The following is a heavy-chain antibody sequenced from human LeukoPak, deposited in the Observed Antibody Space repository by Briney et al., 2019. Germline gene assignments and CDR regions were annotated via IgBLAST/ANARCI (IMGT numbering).Heavy chain of an antibody. CDR2: ISGGGYSA. CDR3: AKQEYNYGPHGY. D-gene: IGHD5-18*01. CDR1: GFTFSSYA. J-gene: IGHJ4*02. V-gene: IGHV3-23*01. Sequence: PGGSLRRSCAASGFTFSSYAMSWVRQAPGKGLEWVSAISGGGYSAYYADSVTGRFTISRDNSKNTLYLQMNSLRAEDTAVYYCAKQEYNYGPHGYSGQGTLVTVSS.